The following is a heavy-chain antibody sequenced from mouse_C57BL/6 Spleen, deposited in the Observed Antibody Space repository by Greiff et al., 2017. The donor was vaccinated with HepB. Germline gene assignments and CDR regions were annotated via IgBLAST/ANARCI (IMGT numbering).Heavy chain of an antibody. V-gene: IGHV1-39*01. CDR2: INPNYGTT. Sequence: EVKLMESGPELVKPGASVKISCKASGYSFTDYNMNWVKQSNGKSLEWIGVINPNYGTTSYNQKFKGKATLTVDQSSSTAYMQLNSLTSEDSAVYYCARRGGNTYAMDYWGQGTSVTVSS. J-gene: IGHJ4*01. D-gene: IGHD1-1*02. CDR1: GYSFTDYN. CDR3: ARRGGNTYAMDY.